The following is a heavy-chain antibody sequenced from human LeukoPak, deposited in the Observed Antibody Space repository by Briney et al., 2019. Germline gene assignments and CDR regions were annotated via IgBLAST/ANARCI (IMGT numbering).Heavy chain of an antibody. CDR1: GGSISSYY. J-gene: IGHJ4*02. D-gene: IGHD6-13*01. CDR2: ISYSGST. V-gene: IGHV4-59*08. Sequence: PSETLSLTCTVSGGSISSYYWSWIRQPPGKGLEWIGYISYSGSTNYNPSLKSRVTISVDTSKNQFSLRLSSVTAADTAVYYCARGGIRGALFDYWGQGTLVTVSS. CDR3: ARGGIRGALFDY.